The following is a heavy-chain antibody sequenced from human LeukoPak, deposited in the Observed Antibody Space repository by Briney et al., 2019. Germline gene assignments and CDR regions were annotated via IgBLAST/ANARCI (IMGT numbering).Heavy chain of an antibody. Sequence: PGGSLRLSCTASGFTFGDYAMSWVRQAPGKGLEWVGFIRSKAYGGTTEYAASVKGRFTISRDDSKSIAYLRMNSLKTEDTAVYYCTRAPSGYDPNWFDPWGQGTLVTVSS. CDR2: IRSKAYGGTT. CDR1: GFTFGDYA. D-gene: IGHD5-12*01. J-gene: IGHJ5*02. V-gene: IGHV3-49*04. CDR3: TRAPSGYDPNWFDP.